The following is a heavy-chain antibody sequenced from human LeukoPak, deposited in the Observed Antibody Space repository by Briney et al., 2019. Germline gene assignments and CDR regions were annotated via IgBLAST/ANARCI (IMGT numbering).Heavy chain of an antibody. CDR3: ANLPGQWSGWHFDL. Sequence: SETLSLTCAVYGGSFSGYYWSWIRQPPGKGLEWIGEINHSGSTNYNPSLKSQVTISVDTSKNQFSLKLSSVTAADTAVYYCANLPGQWSGWHFDLWGRGTLVTVSS. D-gene: IGHD3-3*01. J-gene: IGHJ2*01. CDR2: INHSGST. CDR1: GGSFSGYY. V-gene: IGHV4-34*01.